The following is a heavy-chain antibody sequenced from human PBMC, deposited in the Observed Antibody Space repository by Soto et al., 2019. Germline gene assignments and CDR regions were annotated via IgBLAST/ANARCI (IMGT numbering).Heavy chain of an antibody. CDR3: ARGRYCLTGRCFPNWFDS. CDR2: IYKSTTT. Sequence: SETLSLTCSVSGDSISTVDYFWAWIRQPPGQALEYIGYIYKSTTTDYNPPFESRVAISLDTSKSQFSLNVTSVTAADTAVYFCARGRYCLTGRCFPNWFDSWGQGILVTVSS. V-gene: IGHV4-30-4*01. J-gene: IGHJ5*01. D-gene: IGHD2-15*01. CDR1: GDSISTVDYF.